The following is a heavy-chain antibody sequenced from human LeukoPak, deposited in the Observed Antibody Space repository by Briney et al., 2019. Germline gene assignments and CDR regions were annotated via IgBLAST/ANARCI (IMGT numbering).Heavy chain of an antibody. Sequence: SETLSLTCTVSGGFISSYYWSWIRQPAGKGLECIGRIYTSGSTNYNPSLKSRVTMSVDTSKNQFSLKLSSVTAADTAVYYCARVVPAARSDYYYYMDVWGKGTTVTVSS. D-gene: IGHD2-2*01. CDR2: IYTSGST. CDR3: ARVVPAARSDYYYYMDV. V-gene: IGHV4-4*07. CDR1: GGFISSYY. J-gene: IGHJ6*03.